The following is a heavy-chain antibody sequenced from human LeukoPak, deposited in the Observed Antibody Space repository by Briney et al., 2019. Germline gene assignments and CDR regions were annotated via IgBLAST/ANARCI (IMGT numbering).Heavy chain of an antibody. D-gene: IGHD6-6*01. CDR2: INPNSGGT. Sequence: GASVKVSCKASGYTFTGYYMHWVRQAPGQGLEWMGWINPNSGGTNYAQKLQGRVTMTRDTSISTAYMELSRLRSDDTAVYYCARGSRYLAARPNNGFDPWGQGTLVTVSS. CDR1: GYTFTGYY. CDR3: ARGSRYLAARPNNGFDP. V-gene: IGHV1-2*02. J-gene: IGHJ5*02.